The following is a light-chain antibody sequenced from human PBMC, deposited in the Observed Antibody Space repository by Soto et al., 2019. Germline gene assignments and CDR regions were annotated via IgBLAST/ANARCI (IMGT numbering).Light chain of an antibody. CDR2: AAS. CDR1: QSISSY. Sequence: DIQMTQSPSSLSASVGDRVTITCRASQSISSYLNWHQQKPGKAPKLLIYAASSLHSGVPSRFSGSGSVTDFTLTISSLRPEDFATYYCYQSYNTPWTFGQGTKVELK. CDR3: YQSYNTPWT. J-gene: IGKJ1*01. V-gene: IGKV1-39*01.